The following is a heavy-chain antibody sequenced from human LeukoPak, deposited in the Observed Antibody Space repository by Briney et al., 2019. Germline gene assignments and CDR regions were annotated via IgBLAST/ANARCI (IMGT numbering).Heavy chain of an antibody. CDR2: IYHSGST. V-gene: IGHV4-38-2*02. Sequence: SETLSLTCTVSGYSISTGYFWGWMRQPPGKGLEWIGTIYHSGSTYYNPSLKSRVTTSVDTSKNQFSLRLSSVTAADTAVYYCARVTGYMTEDFFDYWGQGTLVTVSS. CDR1: GYSISTGYF. CDR3: ARVTGYMTEDFFDY. D-gene: IGHD6-13*01. J-gene: IGHJ4*02.